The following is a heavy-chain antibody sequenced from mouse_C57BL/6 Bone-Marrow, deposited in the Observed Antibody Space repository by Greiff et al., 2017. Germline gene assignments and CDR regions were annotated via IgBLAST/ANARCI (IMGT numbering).Heavy chain of an antibody. J-gene: IGHJ4*01. D-gene: IGHD2-3*01. CDR3: ARCGYYYYYAMDY. CDR1: GYTFTSYW. V-gene: IGHV1-69*01. CDR2: IDPSDSYT. Sequence: QVQLQQSGAELVMPGASVKLSCKASGYTFTSYWMHWVKQRPGQGLEWIGEIDPSDSYTNYNQKFKGKSTLTVDKSSSTAYMQLSSLTSVDSAVYYWARCGYYYYYAMDYWGQGTSVTVSS.